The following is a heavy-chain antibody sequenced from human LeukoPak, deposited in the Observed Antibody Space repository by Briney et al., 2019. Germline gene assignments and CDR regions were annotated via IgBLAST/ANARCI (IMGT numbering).Heavy chain of an antibody. CDR2: IYSGGST. Sequence: PGGSLRLSCAASGFTVSSNYMSWVRQAPGKGLEWVSVIYSGGSTYYADSVKGRFTISRDNSKNTLYLQMNSLRAEDTAVYYCARDLHHRGDYGVLDYWGQGTLVTVSS. V-gene: IGHV3-53*01. CDR1: GFTVSSNY. CDR3: ARDLHHRGDYGVLDY. J-gene: IGHJ4*02. D-gene: IGHD3-16*01.